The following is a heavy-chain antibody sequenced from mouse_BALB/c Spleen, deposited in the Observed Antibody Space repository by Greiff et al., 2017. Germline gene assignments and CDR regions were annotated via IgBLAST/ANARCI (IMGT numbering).Heavy chain of an antibody. CDR1: GFNIKDTY. Sequence: VQLQQSGAELVKPGASVKLSCTASGFNIKDTYMHWVKQRPEQGLEWIGRIDPANGNTKYDPKFQGKATITADTSSNTAYLQLSSLTSEDTAVYYCARDYYGSRRFADWGQGTLVTVSA. CDR2: IDPANGNT. D-gene: IGHD1-1*01. J-gene: IGHJ3*01. V-gene: IGHV14-3*02. CDR3: ARDYYGSRRFAD.